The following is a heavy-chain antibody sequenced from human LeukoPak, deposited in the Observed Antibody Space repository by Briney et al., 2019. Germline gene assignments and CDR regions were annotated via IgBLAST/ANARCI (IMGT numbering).Heavy chain of an antibody. CDR3: ARDGCGGDCYFGNWFDP. V-gene: IGHV1-2*02. Sequence: ASVKVSCKASGYTFTGYYMHWVRQAPGQGLEWMGWINPNSGGTNYAQKFQGRVTMTRDTSISTAYMELSRLRSDDTAVYYCARDGCGGDCYFGNWFDPRGQGTLVTVSS. CDR1: GYTFTGYY. J-gene: IGHJ5*02. CDR2: INPNSGGT. D-gene: IGHD2-21*02.